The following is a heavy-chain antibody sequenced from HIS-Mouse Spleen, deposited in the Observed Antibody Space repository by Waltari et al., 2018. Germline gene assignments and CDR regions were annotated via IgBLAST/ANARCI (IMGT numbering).Heavy chain of an antibody. V-gene: IGHV3-30*18. CDR2: ISYDGSNK. Sequence: QVQLVESGGGVVQPGRSLRLSCAASGFTFSSYGMPWVRQAPGKGLGWVAVISYDGSNKYYADSVKGRFTISRDNSKNTLYLQMNSLRAEDTAVYYCAKDRGSPLYFDYWGQGTLVTVSS. CDR1: GFTFSSYG. J-gene: IGHJ4*02. D-gene: IGHD1-26*01. CDR3: AKDRGSPLYFDY.